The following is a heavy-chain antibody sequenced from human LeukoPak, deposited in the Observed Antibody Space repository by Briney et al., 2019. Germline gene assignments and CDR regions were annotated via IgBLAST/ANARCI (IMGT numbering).Heavy chain of an antibody. J-gene: IGHJ3*02. V-gene: IGHV4-61*02. CDR1: GGSISSGGYY. Sequence: PSETLSLTCTVSGGSISSGGYYWSWIRQPAGKGLEWIGRIYTSGSTNYNPSLKSRVTMSVDTSKNQFSLKLSSVTAADTAVYYCAREGADIVVVPAAMNYENAFDIWGQGTMVTVSS. CDR3: AREGADIVVVPAAMNYENAFDI. D-gene: IGHD2-2*01. CDR2: IYTSGST.